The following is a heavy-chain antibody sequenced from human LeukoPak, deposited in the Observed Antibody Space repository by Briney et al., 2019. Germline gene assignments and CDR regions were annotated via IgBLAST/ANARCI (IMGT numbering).Heavy chain of an antibody. CDR2: IWYDGTNK. D-gene: IGHD1-26*01. CDR3: AKDRGSYSTTADS. J-gene: IGHJ5*01. CDR1: GFTFSDYG. Sequence: GRSLRLSCAASGFTFSDYGIHWVRQAPGKGLEGVAVIWYDGTNKYYGDSVKGRFTISRDNSKNTLYLQMNSLRAEDTAVYYCAKDRGSYSTTADSWGQGTLVTVSS. V-gene: IGHV3-33*06.